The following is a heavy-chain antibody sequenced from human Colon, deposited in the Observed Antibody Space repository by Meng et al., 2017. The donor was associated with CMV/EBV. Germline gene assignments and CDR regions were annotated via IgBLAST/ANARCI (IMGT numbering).Heavy chain of an antibody. D-gene: IGHD4/OR15-4a*01. V-gene: IGHV4-39*07. CDR2: IYYSGST. Sequence: SETLSLTCTVSGGSISSSSYYWGWILQPPGKGLEWIGSIYYSGSTYYNPSLKSRVTISVDTSKNQFSLKLSSVTAADTAVYYCAREGRRGASYPPYYHYYGMDVWGQGTTVTVSS. CDR3: AREGRRGASYPPYYHYYGMDV. J-gene: IGHJ6*02. CDR1: GGSISSSSYY.